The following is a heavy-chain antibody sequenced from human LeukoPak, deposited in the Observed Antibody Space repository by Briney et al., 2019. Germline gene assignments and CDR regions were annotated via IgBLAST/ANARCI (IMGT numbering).Heavy chain of an antibody. CDR2: IYSGGST. CDR1: GFTVSSNY. J-gene: IGHJ4*02. CDR3: AKAVAVALDY. D-gene: IGHD6-19*01. V-gene: IGHV3-53*01. Sequence: GGSLRLSCAASGFTVSSNYMSWVRQAPGKGLEWVSVIYSGGSTYYADSVKGRFTISRDNSKNTLFLQMNSLRAEDTAVYYCAKAVAVALDYWGQGTLVTVSS.